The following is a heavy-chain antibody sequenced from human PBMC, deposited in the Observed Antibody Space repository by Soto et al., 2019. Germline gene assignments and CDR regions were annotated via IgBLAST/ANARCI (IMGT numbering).Heavy chain of an antibody. CDR1: GGSIGNYF. D-gene: IGHD3-3*01. V-gene: IGHV4-59*01. J-gene: IGHJ5*02. Sequence: QVQLQESGPGLVKPSETLSLTCTVSGGSIGNYFWSWIRQPPGKGLEWIASMSYSGSTNYNPSLKSRLTLSQDASKTQLSLRLTSVTAADTAVYYCARGPKIFGVLFTGFDPWGQGTLVTVSS. CDR2: MSYSGST. CDR3: ARGPKIFGVLFTGFDP.